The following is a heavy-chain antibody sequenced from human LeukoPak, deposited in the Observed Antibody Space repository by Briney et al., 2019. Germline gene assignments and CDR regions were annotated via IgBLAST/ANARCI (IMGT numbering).Heavy chain of an antibody. CDR1: GFTFSSYA. V-gene: IGHV3-30*04. CDR3: AKDSKIVGPIFRSYHYMDG. J-gene: IGHJ6*03. Sequence: TGRSLSVSCAASGFTFSSYAMHWVRQAPGKGLEWVAVISYDGSNKYYADSVKGRLTISRDNSKNTLYLQMNSLRVEDTAVYYCAKDSKIVGPIFRSYHYMDGWGKGTTVTVSS. CDR2: ISYDGSNK. D-gene: IGHD1-26*01.